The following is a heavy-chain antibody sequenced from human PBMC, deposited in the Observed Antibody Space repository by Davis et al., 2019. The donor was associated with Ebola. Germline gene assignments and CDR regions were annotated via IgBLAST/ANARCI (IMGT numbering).Heavy chain of an antibody. D-gene: IGHD3-3*01. J-gene: IGHJ4*02. V-gene: IGHV5-51*01. CDR1: GYSFTSYW. Sequence: KVSCKGSGYSFTSYWIGWVRQMPGKGLEWMGIIYPGDSDTRYSPSFQGQVTISADKSISTAYLPWSSLKASDTAMYYCARFLEWKADYWGQGTLVTVSS. CDR3: ARFLEWKADY. CDR2: IYPGDSDT.